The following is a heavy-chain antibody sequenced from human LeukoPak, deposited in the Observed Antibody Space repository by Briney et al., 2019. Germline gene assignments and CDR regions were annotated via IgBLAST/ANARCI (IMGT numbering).Heavy chain of an antibody. CDR3: AEGDGFTVDI. CDR1: GYSFTSYW. CDR2: IYPGDCDT. Sequence: GESLTLLHTGSGYSFTSYWIGWVRQLAGKGLEWMGFIYPGDCDTIYSPSFQGQVTISADKSISTAYLQWSSLKASDTAMYYCAEGDGFTVDIWGQGTMVTVSS. V-gene: IGHV5-51*03. J-gene: IGHJ3*02. D-gene: IGHD5-24*01.